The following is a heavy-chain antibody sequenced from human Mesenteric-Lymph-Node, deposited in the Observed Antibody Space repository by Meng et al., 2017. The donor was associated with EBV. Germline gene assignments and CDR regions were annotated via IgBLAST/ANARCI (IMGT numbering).Heavy chain of an antibody. CDR2: TYYRSKWYN. Sequence: QVQLQQSGPGLVKPSQTLPLTCVIPGDSVSSSSAAWTWIRQSPSRGLEWLGRTYYRSKWYNDYAVFVKSRITINPDTSKNQFSLQLNSVTPEDTAVYYCARVTLWFGELEYWGQGTLVTVSS. D-gene: IGHD3-10*01. V-gene: IGHV6-1*01. CDR1: GDSVSSSSAA. J-gene: IGHJ4*02. CDR3: ARVTLWFGELEY.